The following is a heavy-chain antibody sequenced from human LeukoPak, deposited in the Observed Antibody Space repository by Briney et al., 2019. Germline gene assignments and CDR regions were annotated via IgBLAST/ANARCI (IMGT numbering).Heavy chain of an antibody. D-gene: IGHD3-22*01. Sequence: PGGSLRLSCAASGFTFSSYAMNWVRQAPGKGLQWVSSISTSSSYIYYADSVKGRFTISRDNAKKSLYLEMNSLRAEDTAVYYCARGFEVIADSSGYDYWGQGILVIVSS. CDR3: ARGFEVIADSSGYDY. J-gene: IGHJ4*02. CDR2: ISTSSSYI. CDR1: GFTFSSYA. V-gene: IGHV3-21*01.